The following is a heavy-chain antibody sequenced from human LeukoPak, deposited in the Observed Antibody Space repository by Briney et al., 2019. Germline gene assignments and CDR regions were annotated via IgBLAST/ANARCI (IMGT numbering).Heavy chain of an antibody. CDR2: IYYSGST. J-gene: IGHJ6*03. D-gene: IGHD3-16*01. Sequence: SETLSLTCTVSGGSISSHYWSWIRQPPGKGLEWIGYIYYSGSTNYNPSLKSRVTISVDTSKNQFSLKLSSVTAADTAVYYCARLGRGSYYYMDVWGKGTRSPSP. V-gene: IGHV4-59*11. CDR1: GGSISSHY. CDR3: ARLGRGSYYYMDV.